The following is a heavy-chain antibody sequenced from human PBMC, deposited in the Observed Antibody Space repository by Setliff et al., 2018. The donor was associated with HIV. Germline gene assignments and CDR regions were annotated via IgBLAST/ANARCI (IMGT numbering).Heavy chain of an antibody. J-gene: IGHJ5*02. V-gene: IGHV4-39*01. CDR3: ARRGRDGVFIMFATGFDP. D-gene: IGHD2-8*01. Sequence: SETLSLTCSVSGGSISSSTYYWGWIRQPPGKGLGWIGDIFYTGSTYYNPSLKSRVAISVNKSENQFSLKLNSVTAADTAVYYCARRGRDGVFIMFATGFDPWGQGALVTVSS. CDR1: GGSISSSTYY. CDR2: IFYTGST.